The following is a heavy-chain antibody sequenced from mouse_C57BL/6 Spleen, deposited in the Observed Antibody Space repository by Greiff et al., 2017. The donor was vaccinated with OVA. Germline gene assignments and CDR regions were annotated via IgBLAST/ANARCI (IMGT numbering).Heavy chain of an antibody. V-gene: IGHV1-54*01. D-gene: IGHD1-1*01. CDR3: ARPYSGSSYPYYAMDY. J-gene: IGHJ4*01. Sequence: QVQLQQSGAELVRPGTSVKVSCKASGYAFTNYLIEWVKQRPGQGLEWIGVINPGSGGTNYNEKFKGKATLTADKSTSTAYMQLSSLTSEDSAVYFCARPYSGSSYPYYAMDYWGQGTSVTVSS. CDR1: GYAFTNYL. CDR2: INPGSGGT.